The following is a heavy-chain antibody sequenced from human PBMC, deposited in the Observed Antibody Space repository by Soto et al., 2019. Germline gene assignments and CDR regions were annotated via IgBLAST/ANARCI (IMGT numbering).Heavy chain of an antibody. CDR2: IIPIFGTA. Sequence: SVKVSRKASGGTFSSYAISWVRQAPGQGLEWMGGIIPIFGTANYAQKFQGRVTITADESTSTAYMELSSLRSEDTAVYYCARETRVAGERGVFDYWGQGTLVTVSS. D-gene: IGHD2-15*01. V-gene: IGHV1-69*13. CDR3: ARETRVAGERGVFDY. J-gene: IGHJ4*02. CDR1: GGTFSSYA.